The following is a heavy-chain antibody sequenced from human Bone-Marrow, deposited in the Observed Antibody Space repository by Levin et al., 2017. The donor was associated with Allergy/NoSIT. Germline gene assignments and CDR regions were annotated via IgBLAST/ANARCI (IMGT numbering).Heavy chain of an antibody. D-gene: IGHD2-15*01. J-gene: IGHJ3*02. Sequence: ASVKVSCKASGGTFSSYAISWVRQAPGQGLEWMGGIIPIFGTANYAQKFQGRVTITADESTSTAYMELSSLRSEDTAVYYCARAREDIVVVVAATWGAFDIWGQGTMVTVSS. V-gene: IGHV1-69*13. CDR2: IIPIFGTA. CDR1: GGTFSSYA. CDR3: ARAREDIVVVVAATWGAFDI.